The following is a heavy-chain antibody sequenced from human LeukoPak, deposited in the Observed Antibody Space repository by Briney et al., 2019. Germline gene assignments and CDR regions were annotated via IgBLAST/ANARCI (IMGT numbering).Heavy chain of an antibody. CDR1: GFTFSSYW. V-gene: IGHV3-21*01. CDR2: ITSSSTSM. Sequence: GGSLRLSCTASGFTFSSYWMHWVRQAPGKGLEWVSSITSSSTSMYYADSVKGRFTISRDNAKNSLYLQMNSLRAEDTAVYYCARTYYDILTGYNPYFDYWGQGTLVTVSS. J-gene: IGHJ4*02. CDR3: ARTYYDILTGYNPYFDY. D-gene: IGHD3-9*01.